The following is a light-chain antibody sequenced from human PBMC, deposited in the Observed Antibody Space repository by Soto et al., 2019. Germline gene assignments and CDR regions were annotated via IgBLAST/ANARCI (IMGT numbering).Light chain of an antibody. J-gene: IGKJ1*01. CDR2: KAS. Sequence: DLQITHCASSLSPSASERVTITCRASQSISSYLNWYQQKPGKAPKLLIYKASTLKSGVPSRFSGSGSGTEFTLTISSLQPDDFATYYCQHYNSYSEAFGQGTKVDIK. V-gene: IGKV1-5*03. CDR1: QSISSY. CDR3: QHYNSYSEA.